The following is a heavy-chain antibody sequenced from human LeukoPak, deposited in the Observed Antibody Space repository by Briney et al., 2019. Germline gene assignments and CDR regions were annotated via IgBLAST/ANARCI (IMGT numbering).Heavy chain of an antibody. CDR2: IYYSGST. CDR1: GGSISSYY. Sequence: PSETLSLTCTASGGSISSYYWSWIQQPPGKGLEWIGYIYYSGSTNYNPSLKSRVTISVDTSKNQFSLKLSSVTAADTAVYYCARLFPSYDYVWGSYRINAFDIWGQGTMVTVSS. CDR3: ARLFPSYDYVWGSYRINAFDI. V-gene: IGHV4-59*08. D-gene: IGHD3-16*02. J-gene: IGHJ3*02.